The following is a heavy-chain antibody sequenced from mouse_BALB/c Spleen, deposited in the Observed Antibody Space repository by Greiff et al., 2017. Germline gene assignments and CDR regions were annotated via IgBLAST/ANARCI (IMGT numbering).Heavy chain of an antibody. CDR3: AIYYYGMRAMDY. V-gene: IGHV5-9-4*01. CDR2: ISSGGSYT. Sequence: DVHLVESGGGLVKPGGSLKLSCAASGFTFSSYAMSWVRQSPEKRLEWVAEISSGGSYTYYPDTVTGRFTISRDNAKNTLYLEMSSLRSEDTAMYYCAIYYYGMRAMDYWGQGTSVTVSS. CDR1: GFTFSSYA. D-gene: IGHD1-1*01. J-gene: IGHJ4*01.